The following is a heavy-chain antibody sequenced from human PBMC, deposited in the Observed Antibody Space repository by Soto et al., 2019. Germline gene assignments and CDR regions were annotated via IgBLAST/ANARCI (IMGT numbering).Heavy chain of an antibody. D-gene: IGHD2-8*02. V-gene: IGHV4-61*08. J-gene: IGHJ4*02. CDR2: VYHSGST. Sequence: SETLSLTCSVSGDSVSSGAYYWSWIRQPPGKGLEWIGYVYHSGSTNYNPSLKTGVTISVDTSKNQFSLKLTSVTAADTAVYYCARDKITGLFDYWGQGTLVTSPQ. CDR3: ARDKITGLFDY. CDR1: GDSVSSGAYY.